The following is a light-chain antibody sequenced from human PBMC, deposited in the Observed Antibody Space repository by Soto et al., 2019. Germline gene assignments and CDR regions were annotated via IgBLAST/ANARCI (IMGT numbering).Light chain of an antibody. Sequence: DIQMTQSPSSLSASVGDRVTITCRANQGISNYLAWYQQKPGKVPKLLIYGASTLLSGVPSRFSGSGSGTNFTLPISSLQHEDVATYYCQKYNSAPWTFGQGTKVEIK. CDR3: QKYNSAPWT. CDR2: GAS. J-gene: IGKJ1*01. V-gene: IGKV1-27*01. CDR1: QGISNY.